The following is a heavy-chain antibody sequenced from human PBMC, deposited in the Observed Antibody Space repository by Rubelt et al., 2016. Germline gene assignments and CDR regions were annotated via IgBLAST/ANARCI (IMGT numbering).Heavy chain of an antibody. CDR3: ARCNDRGYTTDVQMLWGKGKNGFDI. CDR2: FYYSGST. CDR1: GGSISSYY. V-gene: IGHV4-59*01. J-gene: IGHJ3*02. Sequence: GGSISSYYWSWIRQPPGKGLEWIGYFYYSGSTNYNPSLRSRVTISVDTSKNQFTLKLNSVTAADTAVYYCARCNDRGYTTDVQMLWGKGKNGFDIWGQGTMVTVSS. D-gene: IGHD3-16*01.